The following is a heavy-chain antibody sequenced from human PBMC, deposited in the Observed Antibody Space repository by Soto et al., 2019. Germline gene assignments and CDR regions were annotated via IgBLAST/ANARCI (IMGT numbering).Heavy chain of an antibody. CDR1: GGTFGSSS. CDR2: IIPIFGAA. Sequence: QVQLVQSGAEMKKPGSSVKVSCKASGGTFGSSSLSWVRQAPGQGVEWVGRIIPIFGAANYAQKFQGRLTGTADKSRGTAYMELSSLTSEDTAEYYWAREVVGSGSHFDDWGQGTLVTVSS. V-gene: IGHV1-69*08. D-gene: IGHD2-15*01. CDR3: AREVVGSGSHFDD. J-gene: IGHJ4*02.